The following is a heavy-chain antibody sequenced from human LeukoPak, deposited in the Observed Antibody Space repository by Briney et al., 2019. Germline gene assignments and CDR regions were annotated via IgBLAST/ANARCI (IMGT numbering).Heavy chain of an antibody. J-gene: IGHJ5*02. CDR1: GYTFTSYG. CDR3: ARDQIAAGLNWFDP. V-gene: IGHV1-18*01. Sequence: ASVKVSCKASGYTFTSYGISWVRQAPGQGLEWMGWISAYNGNTNYAQKLQGRATMTTDTSTSTAYMELRSLRSDDTAVYYCARDQIAAGLNWFDPWVQGTLVTVSS. D-gene: IGHD6-13*01. CDR2: ISAYNGNT.